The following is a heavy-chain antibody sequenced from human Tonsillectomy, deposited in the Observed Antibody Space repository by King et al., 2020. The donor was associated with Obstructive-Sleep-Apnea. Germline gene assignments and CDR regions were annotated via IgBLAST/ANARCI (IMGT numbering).Heavy chain of an antibody. J-gene: IGHJ6*02. V-gene: IGHV3-30*04. CDR2: ISSDGSHK. Sequence: VQLVESGGGVVQPGRSLRLSCAASGFTFSSYAMHWVRQAPGKGLEWVAVISSDGSHKYYADSVKGRFTCSRDNSKNTLYLQMNSLRAEDTAVYYCASPYCSGTSCYLYFYGMDGGGQGTTVTVSS. D-gene: IGHD2-2*01. CDR3: ASPYCSGTSCYLYFYGMDG. CDR1: GFTFSSYA.